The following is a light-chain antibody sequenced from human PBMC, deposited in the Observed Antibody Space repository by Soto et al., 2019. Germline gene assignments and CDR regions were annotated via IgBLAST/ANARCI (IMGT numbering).Light chain of an antibody. Sequence: QSVLTQPASVSGSPGQSITISCSGTSSDIGSYDHVAWYQQFPGKSPKLIIYAVSDRPSGVSDRFSGSKSGISASLTISRLQTEDEADYYCISYTDRQSYLFGTGTKVTVL. CDR2: AVS. J-gene: IGLJ1*01. CDR3: ISYTDRQSYL. CDR1: SSDIGSYDH. V-gene: IGLV2-14*03.